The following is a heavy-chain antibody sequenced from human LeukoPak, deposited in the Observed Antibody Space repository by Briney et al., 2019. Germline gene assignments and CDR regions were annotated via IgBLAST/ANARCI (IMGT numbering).Heavy chain of an antibody. CDR1: VFTLSSKY. CDR3: ARSLWRGFYYYYIDV. J-gene: IGHJ6*03. CDR2: IYSGGST. D-gene: IGHD1-26*01. Sequence: GGSLTLSCAASVFTLSSKYMSWLRQAPGKGLEWVSVIYSGGSTYYADSVKGRFTISRDNSKNTLYLQMNSLSAEDTAVYYCARSLWRGFYYYYIDVWGKGTTVTVSS. V-gene: IGHV3-53*01.